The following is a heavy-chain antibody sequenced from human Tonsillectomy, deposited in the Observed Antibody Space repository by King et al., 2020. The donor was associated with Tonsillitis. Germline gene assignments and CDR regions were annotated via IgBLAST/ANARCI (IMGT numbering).Heavy chain of an antibody. J-gene: IGHJ4*02. V-gene: IGHV4-59*01. CDR2: IYYSGST. Sequence: VQLQESGPGLVKPSETLSLTCTVSGGSISSYYWSWIRQPPGKGLEWIGYIYYSGSTNYNPSLKSRVTISVDTSKNQFSLKLSSVTAADTAVYYCARDKGGRYIYWGQGTLVTVSS. D-gene: IGHD6-19*01. CDR3: ARDKGGRYIY. CDR1: GGSISSYY.